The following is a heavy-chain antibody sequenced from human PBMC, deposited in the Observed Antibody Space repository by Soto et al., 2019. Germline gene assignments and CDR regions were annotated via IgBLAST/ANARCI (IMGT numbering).Heavy chain of an antibody. CDR3: TTDKGVPNPHTSPWYSVGFDW. D-gene: IGHD6-13*01. V-gene: IGHV3-15*07. CDR2: VKSKAGGGTT. Sequence: PGGSLRLSCASSGFPFIIFWMDWACTPTGEGLEGVGRVKSKAGGGTTDYGAPVNGRFTISRDDSKNMVFLEMNSLKPEDTAVYYCTTDKGVPNPHTSPWYSVGFDWWGQGTLVTVSS. J-gene: IGHJ4*02. CDR1: GFPFIIFW.